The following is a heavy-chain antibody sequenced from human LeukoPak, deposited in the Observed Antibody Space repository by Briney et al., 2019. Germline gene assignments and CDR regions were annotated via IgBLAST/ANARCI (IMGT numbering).Heavy chain of an antibody. CDR3: ARADLSSWYYYYYYMDV. Sequence: GGSLRLSCAASGFTFSSYAMHWVRQAPGKGLEWVAVISYDGSNKYYADSVKGRFTISRDNSKNTLYLQMNCLRAEDTAVYYCARADLSSWYYYYYYMDVWGKGTTVTVSS. D-gene: IGHD6-13*01. J-gene: IGHJ6*03. CDR1: GFTFSSYA. CDR2: ISYDGSNK. V-gene: IGHV3-30*01.